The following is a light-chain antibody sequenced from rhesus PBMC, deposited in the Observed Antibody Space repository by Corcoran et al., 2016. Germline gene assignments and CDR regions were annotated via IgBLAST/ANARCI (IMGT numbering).Light chain of an antibody. CDR3: QHGYGTPFT. Sequence: DIQMTQSPSSLSASVGDRVTITCRTSENVNNYINWYQQKPGKAPNLLLYKAYTLQSGVPSRVSGRGSGTDYTFTISSLQPEDVATYYCQHGYGTPFTFGPGTKLDIK. J-gene: IGKJ3*01. V-gene: IGKV1-74*01. CDR1: ENVNNY. CDR2: KAY.